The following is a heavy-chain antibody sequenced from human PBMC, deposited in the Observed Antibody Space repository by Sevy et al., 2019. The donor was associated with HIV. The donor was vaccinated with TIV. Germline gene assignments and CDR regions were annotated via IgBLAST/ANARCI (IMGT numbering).Heavy chain of an antibody. V-gene: IGHV3-49*04. CDR1: GFTFGDYT. D-gene: IGHD3-9*01. J-gene: IGHJ4*02. Sequence: GVLRLSCTTSGFTFGDYTLSWVRQAPGKGLEWVAFIKSKSYSGTTEYAASVKGRFTISRDDSKSIAYLQMNSLKTEDTAIYFCARERGNYDVVTGYAWFFDYWGQGTLVTVSS. CDR2: IKSKSYSGTT. CDR3: ARERGNYDVVTGYAWFFDY.